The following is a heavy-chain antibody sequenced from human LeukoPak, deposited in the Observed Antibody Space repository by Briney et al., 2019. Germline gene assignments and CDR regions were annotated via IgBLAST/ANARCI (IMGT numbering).Heavy chain of an antibody. CDR1: GFTFSSYA. D-gene: IGHD3-16*02. Sequence: AGGSLRLPCAASGFTFSSYAMSWVRQAPGKGLEWVSAISGSGGSTYYADSVKGRFTISRDNSKNTLYLQMNSLRAEDTAVYYCAKDLINPIRLGELSLGFNFDYWGQGTLVTVSS. J-gene: IGHJ4*02. CDR2: ISGSGGST. CDR3: AKDLINPIRLGELSLGFNFDY. V-gene: IGHV3-23*01.